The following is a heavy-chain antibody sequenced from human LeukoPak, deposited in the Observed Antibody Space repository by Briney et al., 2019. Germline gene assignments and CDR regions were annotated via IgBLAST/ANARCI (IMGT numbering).Heavy chain of an antibody. CDR1: GFTFSSFW. Sequence: QTGVSLRLSCAAAGFTFSSFWMNWVRHTPGKGLEWVANIEGDGSEKNYMESVKVRFTIARDNAKKSVHLQMNSLRAEDTGVYYCAGGSGWLIDYWGQGTLVTVSS. J-gene: IGHJ4*02. CDR3: AGGSGWLIDY. D-gene: IGHD6-19*01. V-gene: IGHV3-7*03. CDR2: IEGDGSEK.